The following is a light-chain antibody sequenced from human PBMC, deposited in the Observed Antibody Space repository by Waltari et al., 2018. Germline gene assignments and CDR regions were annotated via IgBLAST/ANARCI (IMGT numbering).Light chain of an antibody. CDR1: QAVNNY. J-gene: IGKJ4*01. CDR3: QTYNSGLSLT. CDR2: TAS. V-gene: IGKV1-27*01. Sequence: IQMTQSPSSLSASPGDRVTITCRASQAVNNYLAWYQKKPGKVPKLLISTASTLQSGVPSRFSGHGSGTNFTLAISSLHPEDAATYYCQTYNSGLSLTFGGGTKVE.